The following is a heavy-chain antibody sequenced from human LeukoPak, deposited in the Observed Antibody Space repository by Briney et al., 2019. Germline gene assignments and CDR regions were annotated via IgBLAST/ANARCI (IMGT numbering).Heavy chain of an antibody. D-gene: IGHD6-6*01. CDR2: IYYSGST. J-gene: IGHJ4*02. CDR1: GGSISSYY. CDR3: ARGPRRIAAPRYFDY. V-gene: IGHV4-59*01. Sequence: PSETLSLTCTVSGGSISSYYWSWIRQPPGKGLEWIGYIYYSGSTNYNPSLKSRVTISVDTSKNQFSLKLSSVTAADTAVYYCARGPRRIAAPRYFDYWGQGTLVTVSP.